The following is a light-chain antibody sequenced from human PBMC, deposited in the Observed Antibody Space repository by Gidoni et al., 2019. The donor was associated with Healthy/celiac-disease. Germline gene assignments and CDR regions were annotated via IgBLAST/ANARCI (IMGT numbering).Light chain of an antibody. J-gene: IGLJ2*01. Sequence: NFMLTQPHSVSESPVKTVTISCTGSSGSIASNYVQWYQQRPGSAPTPVIYEDNQRPSGVPDRFSGSIDSSSNSASLTISGLKTEDEADYSCQSYDSSNQGVFGGGTKLTVL. CDR1: SGSIASNY. CDR3: QSYDSSNQGV. CDR2: EDN. V-gene: IGLV6-57*02.